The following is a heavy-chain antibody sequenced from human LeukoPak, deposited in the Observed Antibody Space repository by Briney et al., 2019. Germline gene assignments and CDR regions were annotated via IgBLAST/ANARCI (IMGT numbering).Heavy chain of an antibody. Sequence: GGSLRLSCAVSGFTFSRYWMSWVRQAPGKGLEWVSSISSSSSYIYYADSVKGRFTISRDNAKKSVYLQMNSLRAEDTAVYYCARAYSERYGLGYYYMDVWGKGTTVTISS. CDR1: GFTFSRYW. V-gene: IGHV3-21*01. CDR3: ARAYSERYGLGYYYMDV. CDR2: ISSSSSYI. D-gene: IGHD1-26*01. J-gene: IGHJ6*03.